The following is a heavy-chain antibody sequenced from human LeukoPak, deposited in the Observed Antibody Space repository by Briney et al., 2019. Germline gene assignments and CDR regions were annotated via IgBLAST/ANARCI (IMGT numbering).Heavy chain of an antibody. D-gene: IGHD6-6*01. CDR1: GGSISSYY. Sequence: PSETLSLTCTVSGGSISSYYWSWLRQPPGKGLEWIGYIYYSGSTNYNPSLKSRVTISVDTSKNQFSLKLSTVAAADTAVYYCARDGSSSAIDYWGQGTLVTVSS. J-gene: IGHJ4*02. CDR3: ARDGSSSAIDY. CDR2: IYYSGST. V-gene: IGHV4-59*01.